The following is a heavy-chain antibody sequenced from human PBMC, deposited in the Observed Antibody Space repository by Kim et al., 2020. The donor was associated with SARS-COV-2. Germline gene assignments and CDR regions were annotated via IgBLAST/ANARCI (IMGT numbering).Heavy chain of an antibody. CDR1: GGTFNSYA. J-gene: IGHJ3*02. CDR3: ARPWAGYYYDNSGNYGGNDAFDI. CDR2: IIPFLNIV. D-gene: IGHD3-22*01. Sequence: SVKVSCKASGGTFNSYAVTWVRQAPGQGLEWMGRIIPFLNIVTHAQKFQGRVTITADKSTSTAYMELSSLKFEDTAVYYCARPWAGYYYDNSGNYGGNDAFDIWGQGTMVTVSS. V-gene: IGHV1-69*04.